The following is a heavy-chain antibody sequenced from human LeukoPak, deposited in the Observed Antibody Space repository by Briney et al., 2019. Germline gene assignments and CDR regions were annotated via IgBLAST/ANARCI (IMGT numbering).Heavy chain of an antibody. CDR2: ISSSSSYI. D-gene: IGHD3-16*01. Sequence: GGSLRLSCAASGFTFSSYSMNWVRQAPGNRLEWVSSISSSSSYIYYADSVKGRFTISRDNAKNSLYLQMNSLRAEDTAVYYCAKGGPRIRLGYWGQGTLVTVSS. CDR1: GFTFSSYS. J-gene: IGHJ4*02. CDR3: AKGGPRIRLGY. V-gene: IGHV3-21*04.